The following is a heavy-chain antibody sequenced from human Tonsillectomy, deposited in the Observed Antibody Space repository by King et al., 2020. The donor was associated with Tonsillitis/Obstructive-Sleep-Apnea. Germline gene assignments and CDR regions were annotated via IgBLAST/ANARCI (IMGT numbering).Heavy chain of an antibody. CDR2: INAGNDNT. CDR3: AREYSSSWSNWFDP. D-gene: IGHD6-13*01. CDR1: GYTFTSYA. V-gene: IGHV1-3*01. J-gene: IGHJ5*02. Sequence: QLVQSGAEVKKPGASVKVSCKASGYTFTSYAMHWVRQAPGQRLEWMGWINAGNDNTKYSQKFQGRVTISRDTSASTAYMELSSLRSEDTAVYYCAREYSSSWSNWFDPLGQGSLVTVSS.